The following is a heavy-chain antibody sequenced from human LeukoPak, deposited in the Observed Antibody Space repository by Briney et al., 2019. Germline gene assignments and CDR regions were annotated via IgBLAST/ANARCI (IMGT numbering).Heavy chain of an antibody. Sequence: GGSLRLSCAASGFTFSNAWMNWVRQAPGKGLEWVGRIKSKTDGGTTDYAAPVKGRSTISRDDSKNTLYLQMNSLKTEDTAVYYCTTGRARYYYGMDVWGQGTTVTVSS. D-gene: IGHD3-10*01. V-gene: IGHV3-15*07. CDR3: TTGRARYYYGMDV. J-gene: IGHJ6*02. CDR1: GFTFSNAW. CDR2: IKSKTDGGTT.